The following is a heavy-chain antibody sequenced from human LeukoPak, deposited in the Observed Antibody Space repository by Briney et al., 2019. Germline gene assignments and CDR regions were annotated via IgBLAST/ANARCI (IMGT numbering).Heavy chain of an antibody. V-gene: IGHV3-53*01. CDR2: TYTGGNS. J-gene: IGHJ3*02. Sequence: GGSLRLSCVVSGFSVSTNYMSWVRQAPGKGLEWVSVTYTGGNSYYADSVKGRFIISRDISKNTLYLQMNSLRAEDSALYYCARGGRGSAAVVAPRSFDIWGQGTMVTVSS. CDR1: GFSVSTNY. D-gene: IGHD3-22*01. CDR3: ARGGRGSAAVVAPRSFDI.